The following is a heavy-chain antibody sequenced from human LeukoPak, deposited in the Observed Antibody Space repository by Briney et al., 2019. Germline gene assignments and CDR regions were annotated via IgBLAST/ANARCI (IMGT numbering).Heavy chain of an antibody. CDR2: IRYGGTNQ. CDR1: GFTFRNFG. V-gene: IGHV3-30*02. Sequence: GGSLRLSCEATGFTFRNFGMHWVRQAPGKGLEWVAFIRYGGTNQYYADSVKGRFTISIDNSKNTLYLQMNSLRAEDTAIYYCARDERLLSFLKWGQGTLVTVSS. CDR3: ARDERLLSFLK. J-gene: IGHJ4*02. D-gene: IGHD3-3*01.